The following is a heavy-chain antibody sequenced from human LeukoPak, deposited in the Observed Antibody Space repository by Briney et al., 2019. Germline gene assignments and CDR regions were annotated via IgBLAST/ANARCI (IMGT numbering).Heavy chain of an antibody. V-gene: IGHV3-74*03. D-gene: IGHD6-6*01. CDR3: ARDQRVTGRPDIDY. Sequence: PGGSLRLSCAASGFTFRNHWMHWVRQTPGKGLVWVSRISSDGSSTTYADSVKGRVTISRDNAKNTLYLQMNNLRAEDTATYYCARDQRVTGRPDIDYWGQGTLVIVSS. CDR1: GFTFRNHW. J-gene: IGHJ4*02. CDR2: ISSDGSST.